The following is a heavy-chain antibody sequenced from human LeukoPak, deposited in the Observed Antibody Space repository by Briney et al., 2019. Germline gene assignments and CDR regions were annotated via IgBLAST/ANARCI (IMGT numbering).Heavy chain of an antibody. CDR2: IYPGDSRT. CDR3: VRHLSDITSCPNY. Sequence: NRGESLKISCKGSGYAFATYWIGWVRQMPGKGLEWMGIIYPGDSRTTYSPSFQGQVTISADKSISTAYQQWSSLKASDTAIYYCVRHLSDITSCPNYWGPGTLITVAS. CDR1: GYAFATYW. V-gene: IGHV5-51*01. J-gene: IGHJ4*02. D-gene: IGHD2-2*01.